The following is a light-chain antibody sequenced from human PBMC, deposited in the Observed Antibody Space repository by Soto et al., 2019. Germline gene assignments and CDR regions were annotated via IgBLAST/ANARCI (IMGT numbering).Light chain of an antibody. Sequence: QSVLTQPPSVSGTPGQRGTISCSGRRSNIETNLVHWYQHLPGASPRLLIFNNVQRPSGLPDRFSASKSGTSASLAISGLRSEDEADYYCTATDDRLTGPVFGGGTKVTVL. J-gene: IGLJ2*01. CDR1: RSNIETNL. CDR2: NNV. V-gene: IGLV1-47*02. CDR3: TATDDRLTGPV.